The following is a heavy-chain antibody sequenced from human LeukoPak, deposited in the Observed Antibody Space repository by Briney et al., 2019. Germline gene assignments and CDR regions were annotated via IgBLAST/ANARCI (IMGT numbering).Heavy chain of an antibody. CDR1: GFTFGRYE. CDR2: ISSSGDVI. J-gene: IGHJ3*01. V-gene: IGHV3-48*03. D-gene: IGHD7-27*01. CDR3: ARDDSPAQLGKDAFDV. Sequence: QTGGSLRLSCAGSGFTFGRYEMNWVRQAPGKGLEWISYISSSGDVISYADSVKGRFTISRDNARNSLYLQMSSLRVEDTGVYYCARDDSPAQLGKDAFDVWGQGTMVTVSS.